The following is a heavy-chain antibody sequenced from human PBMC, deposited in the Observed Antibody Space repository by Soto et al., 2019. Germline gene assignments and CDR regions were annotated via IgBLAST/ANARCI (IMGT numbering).Heavy chain of an antibody. CDR3: AAGYCSGGSCPPPHPWYYYYGMDV. CDR1: GYTFTGYY. Sequence: WASVKVSCKASGYTFTGYYMHWVRQAPGQGLEWMGWINPNSGGTNYAQKFQGRVTMTRDTSISTAYMELSRLRSDDTAVYYCAAGYCSGGSCPPPHPWYYYYGMDVWGQGTTVTVSS. CDR2: INPNSGGT. D-gene: IGHD2-15*01. J-gene: IGHJ6*02. V-gene: IGHV1-2*02.